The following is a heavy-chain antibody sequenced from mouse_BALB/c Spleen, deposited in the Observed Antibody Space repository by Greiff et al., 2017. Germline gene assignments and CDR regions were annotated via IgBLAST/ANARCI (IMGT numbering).Heavy chain of an antibody. CDR1: GYTFTSYW. Sequence: LQQPGSELVRPGASVKLSCKASGYTFTSYWMHWVKQRHGQGLEWIGNIYPGSGSTNYDEKFKSKGTLTVDTSSSTAYMHLSSLTSEDSAVYYCTRSDYGSSAMDYWGQGTSVTVSS. D-gene: IGHD1-1*01. V-gene: IGHV1S22*01. CDR3: TRSDYGSSAMDY. J-gene: IGHJ4*01. CDR2: IYPGSGST.